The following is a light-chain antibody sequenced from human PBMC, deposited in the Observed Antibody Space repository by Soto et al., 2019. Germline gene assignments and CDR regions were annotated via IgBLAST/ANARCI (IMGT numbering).Light chain of an antibody. V-gene: IGKV3-20*01. J-gene: IGKJ1*01. CDR2: GAS. CDR3: QQFSSTPSWP. CDR1: QSVSRNY. Sequence: VLTQSPGTLSLSPGERATLSCRASQSVSRNYLAWYQKKPGQAPRLLIYGASTRATAIPDRFSGSGSGTDFTLTISRMEPEDFAVYYCQQFSSTPSWPFGQGTKVDIK.